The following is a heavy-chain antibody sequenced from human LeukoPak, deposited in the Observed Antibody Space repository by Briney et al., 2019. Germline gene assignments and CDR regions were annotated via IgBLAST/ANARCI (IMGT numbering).Heavy chain of an antibody. J-gene: IGHJ4*02. D-gene: IGHD3-3*01. CDR3: ARYYDFWSGYYTFDY. Sequence: SETLSLTCTVSGGSISSYYWSWIRQPPGKGLEWIGYIYYSGSTNYNPSLKGRVTISVDTSKNQFSLKLSSVTAADTAVYYCARYYDFWSGYYTFDYWGQGTLVTVSS. CDR1: GGSISSYY. CDR2: IYYSGST. V-gene: IGHV4-59*08.